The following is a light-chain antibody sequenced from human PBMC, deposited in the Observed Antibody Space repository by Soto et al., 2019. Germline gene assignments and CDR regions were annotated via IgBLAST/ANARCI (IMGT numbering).Light chain of an antibody. CDR3: SSYAGSNNLV. J-gene: IGLJ2*01. CDR1: SSDVGDYNY. V-gene: IGLV2-8*01. CDR2: EVS. Sequence: QSALTQPPSASGSPGQSVTISCTGTSSDVGDYNYVSWYQQHPGKAPTLMIYEVSKRPSGVPDRFSGSKSGNTASLTVSGLQAEDEADYYCSSYAGSNNLVFGGGTKLPVL.